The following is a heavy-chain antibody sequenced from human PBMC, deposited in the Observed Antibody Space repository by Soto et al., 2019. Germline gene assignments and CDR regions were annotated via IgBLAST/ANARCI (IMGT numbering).Heavy chain of an antibody. Sequence: QVQLVESGGGVVQPGRSLSLSCAASGFTFSTYTIHWVRQAPGKGLEWVAVISYDGSRQYYADSVKGRFAVSRDNSKDTVYLQMNSLRPEDTAVYYCAKGLRYSSAWYLKGYYCDSWGQGTLVTVSS. J-gene: IGHJ4*02. CDR2: ISYDGSRQ. CDR1: GFTFSTYT. D-gene: IGHD6-19*01. V-gene: IGHV3-30*18. CDR3: AKGLRYSSAWYLKGYYCDS.